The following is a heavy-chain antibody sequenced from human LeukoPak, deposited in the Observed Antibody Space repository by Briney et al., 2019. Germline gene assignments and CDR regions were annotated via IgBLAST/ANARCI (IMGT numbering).Heavy chain of an antibody. CDR1: GASISSHY. J-gene: IGHJ4*02. CDR3: ARGYFDSRDSSNPFDN. D-gene: IGHD3-9*01. Sequence: SETLTLTCTVSGASISSHYWGWIRQTPGKGLEWIGCIHTNGNNNYNPPLRGRVTMSVDTSKNRFSLKMTSVTAADTAVYYCARGYFDSRDSSNPFDNWGQGTLVTVSS. CDR2: IHTNGNN. V-gene: IGHV4-4*09.